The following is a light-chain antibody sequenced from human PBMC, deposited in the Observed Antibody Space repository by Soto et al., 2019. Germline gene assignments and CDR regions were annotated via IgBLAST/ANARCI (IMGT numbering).Light chain of an antibody. V-gene: IGKV1-27*01. CDR3: QKYNSAPYT. CDR2: AAS. Sequence: DIQVTQAPSSLSASVGDRVTITCRASQGISSYLAWYQQKTGKVPKIMIYAASTLQSGVPSRLSGSRSGTDLTLTISRLQPEDVATYYCQKYNSAPYTCGQGTKVDIK. CDR1: QGISSY. J-gene: IGKJ2*01.